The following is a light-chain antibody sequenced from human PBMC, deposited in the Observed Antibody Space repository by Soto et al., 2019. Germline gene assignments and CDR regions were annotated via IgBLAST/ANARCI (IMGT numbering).Light chain of an antibody. V-gene: IGLV2-14*01. CDR2: EVS. CDR1: SSDVGGYNY. J-gene: IGLJ2*01. CDR3: SSYTTSSTLVV. Sequence: QSALTQPASGSGSPGQSITIACTGTSSDVGGYNYVSWYQQHPGKAPKVMIYEVSHRPSGVSDRFSGSKSGNTASLTISGLQAEDEADYYCSSYTTSSTLVVFGGGTQLTVL.